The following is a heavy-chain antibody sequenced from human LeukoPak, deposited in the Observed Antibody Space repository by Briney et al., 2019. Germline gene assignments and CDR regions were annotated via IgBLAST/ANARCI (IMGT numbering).Heavy chain of an antibody. D-gene: IGHD6-13*01. Sequence: ASVKVSCKASGYTFTSYYMHWVRQAPGQGLEWMGGIIPIFGTANYAQKFQGRVTITADESTSTAYMELSGLRSEDTAVYYCASLPGFYSSSWYGTTNYGMDVWGQGTTVTVSS. CDR1: GYTFTSYY. J-gene: IGHJ6*02. CDR3: ASLPGFYSSSWYGTTNYGMDV. CDR2: IIPIFGTA. V-gene: IGHV1-69*13.